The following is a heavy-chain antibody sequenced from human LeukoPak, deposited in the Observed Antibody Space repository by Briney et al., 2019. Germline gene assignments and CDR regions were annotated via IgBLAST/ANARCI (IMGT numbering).Heavy chain of an antibody. CDR1: GFSFSDYG. CDR3: ASLQGPLEPPARHY. CDR2: ISSSSSTI. D-gene: IGHD5-24*01. Sequence: GGSLRLSCAASGFSFSDYGINWVRQAPGKGLEWVSYISSSSSTIYYADSVKGRFTISRDNAKNSLYLQMNSLRAEDTAVYYCASLQGPLEPPARHYWGQGTLVTVSS. J-gene: IGHJ4*02. V-gene: IGHV3-48*04.